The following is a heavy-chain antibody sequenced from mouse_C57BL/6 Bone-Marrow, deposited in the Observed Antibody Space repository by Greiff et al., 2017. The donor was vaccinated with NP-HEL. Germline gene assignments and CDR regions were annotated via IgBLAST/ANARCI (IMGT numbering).Heavy chain of an antibody. J-gene: IGHJ3*01. CDR3: ARGYPFAY. CDR1: GYSITSGYY. Sequence: EVQLVESGPGLVTPSQSLSLPCSVTGYSITSGYYWNWIRQFPGNKLEWMGYISYDGSNNYNPSLKNRISITRDTAKNQFFLKLNSVTTEDTATYYCARGYPFAYWGQGTLVTVSA. CDR2: ISYDGSN. V-gene: IGHV3-6*01. D-gene: IGHD3-1*01.